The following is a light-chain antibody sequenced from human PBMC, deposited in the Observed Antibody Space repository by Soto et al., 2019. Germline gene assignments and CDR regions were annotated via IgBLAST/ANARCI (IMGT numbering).Light chain of an antibody. CDR3: AAWDDSLSGPYV. Sequence: QSVLTQPPSASATPGQRVTISCSGTSSNIAWYQHLPGTSPKLLIYNNNQRPSGVPDRFSGSKSGTSASLAISGLRSEDEADYYCAAWDDSLSGPYVFGTGPKV. J-gene: IGLJ1*01. V-gene: IGLV1-47*01. CDR1: SSNIA. CDR2: NNN.